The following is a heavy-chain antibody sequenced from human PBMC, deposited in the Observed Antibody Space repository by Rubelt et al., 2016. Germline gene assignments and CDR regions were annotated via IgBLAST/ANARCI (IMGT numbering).Heavy chain of an antibody. Sequence: GKGLEWVSYISYSSNSIYYADSVKGRFTISRDNAKNSLYLQMNTLRAEDTAVYYCVRDSPDYGDFEDYFDYWGQGTLVTVSS. D-gene: IGHD4-17*01. CDR2: ISYSSNSI. J-gene: IGHJ4*02. V-gene: IGHV3-48*01. CDR3: VRDSPDYGDFEDYFDY.